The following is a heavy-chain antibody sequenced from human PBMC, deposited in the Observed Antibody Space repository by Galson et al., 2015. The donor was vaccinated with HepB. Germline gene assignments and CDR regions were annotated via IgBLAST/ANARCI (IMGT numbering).Heavy chain of an antibody. J-gene: IGHJ6*02. Sequence: SVKVSCKASGGTFSSYAISWVRQAPGQGLEWMGGIIPIFGTANYAQKFQGRVTITADESTSTAYMDLSSLRSEDAAVYYCARDLRSIVVVPSPALGFYYYGMDVWGQGTTVTVSS. CDR2: IIPIFGTA. V-gene: IGHV1-69*13. CDR1: GGTFSSYA. D-gene: IGHD2-2*01. CDR3: ARDLRSIVVVPSPALGFYYYGMDV.